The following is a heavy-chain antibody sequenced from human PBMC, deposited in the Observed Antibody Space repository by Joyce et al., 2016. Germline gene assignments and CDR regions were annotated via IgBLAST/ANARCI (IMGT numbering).Heavy chain of an antibody. CDR3: AKILTATYSSGWFLDY. CDR1: GLTFSNYG. Sequence: GLTFSNYGVDWVSQAPGKGLEWVAVISYDGIYKYYADSVKGRFTISRDNSKNTVFLEMNSLRAEDTAVYYCAKILTATYSSGWFLDYWGQGTLVTVSS. CDR2: ISYDGIYK. J-gene: IGHJ4*02. D-gene: IGHD6-25*01. V-gene: IGHV3-30*18.